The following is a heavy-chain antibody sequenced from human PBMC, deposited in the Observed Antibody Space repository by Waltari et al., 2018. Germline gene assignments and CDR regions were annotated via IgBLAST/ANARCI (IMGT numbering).Heavy chain of an antibody. V-gene: IGHV3-74*01. CDR3: ARVRLLYTFDY. Sequence: EVQLVESGGGLVQPGGSLRLSCAASGFTFSSYWMHWVRQAPGKGLVWVSHINSDGRSTSYADSVKGRFTISRDNAKNTLYPQMNSLRAEDTAVYYCARVRLLYTFDYWGQGTLVTVSS. J-gene: IGHJ4*02. D-gene: IGHD2-21*02. CDR1: GFTFSSYW. CDR2: INSDGRST.